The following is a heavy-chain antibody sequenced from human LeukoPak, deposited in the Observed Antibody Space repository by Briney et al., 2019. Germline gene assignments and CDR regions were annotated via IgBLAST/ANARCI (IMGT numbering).Heavy chain of an antibody. J-gene: IGHJ5*02. CDR3: AKDWASGVAADNWFDP. CDR1: GFTFSSYG. Sequence: GGSLRLSCAASGFTFSSYGMHWVRQAPGKGLEWVAVISYDGSNKYYADSVKGRFTISRDNSKNTLYLQVNSLRAEDTAVYYCAKDWASGVAADNWFDPWGQGTLVTVSS. V-gene: IGHV3-30*18. D-gene: IGHD6-19*01. CDR2: ISYDGSNK.